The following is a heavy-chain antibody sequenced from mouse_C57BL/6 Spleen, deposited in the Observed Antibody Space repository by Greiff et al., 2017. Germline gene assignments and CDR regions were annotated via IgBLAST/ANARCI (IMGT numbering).Heavy chain of an antibody. D-gene: IGHD1-1*01. V-gene: IGHV8-12*01. CDR1: GFSLSTSGMG. CDR3: SRYYYGSNYRYFDV. CDR2: IYWDDDK. Sequence: QVTLQESGPGILQSSQTLSLTCSSSGFSLSTSGMGVSWIRQPSGKGLEWLAHIYWDDDKRYNPFLKSRLTISKDTSRNPVFLKITSVDTADTATSYCSRYYYGSNYRYFDVWGTGTTVTVSS. J-gene: IGHJ1*03.